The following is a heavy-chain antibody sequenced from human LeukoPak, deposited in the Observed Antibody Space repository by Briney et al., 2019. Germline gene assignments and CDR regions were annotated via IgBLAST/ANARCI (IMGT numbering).Heavy chain of an antibody. CDR2: INHSGST. V-gene: IGHV4-34*01. Sequence: SETLSLTCAVYGGSFSGYYWSWIRQPPGKGLEWIGEINHSGSTNYNPSLKSRVTISVDTSKNQFSLKLSSVTAADTAVYYCARGGVVGATTNFVYWGRGTLVTVSS. CDR3: ARGGVVGATTNFVY. J-gene: IGHJ4*02. CDR1: GGSFSGYY. D-gene: IGHD1-26*01.